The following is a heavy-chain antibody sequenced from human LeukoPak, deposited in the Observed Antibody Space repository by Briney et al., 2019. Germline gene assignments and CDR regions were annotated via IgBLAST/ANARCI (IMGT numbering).Heavy chain of an antibody. J-gene: IGHJ6*03. D-gene: IGHD6-25*01. Sequence: GGSLRLSCAASGFTFDDYTMHWVRQAPGKGLECVSLISWDGGSTYYADSVKGRFTISRDNSKNSLYLQMNSLRTEDTALYYCAKDIAPIAADYMDAWGKGTTVTVSS. V-gene: IGHV3-43*01. CDR1: GFTFDDYT. CDR3: AKDIAPIAADYMDA. CDR2: ISWDGGST.